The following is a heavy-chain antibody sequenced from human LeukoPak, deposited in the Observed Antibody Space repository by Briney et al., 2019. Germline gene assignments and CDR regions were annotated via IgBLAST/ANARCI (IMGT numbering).Heavy chain of an antibody. CDR3: ARTAGGSGRWGDNWFDP. D-gene: IGHD3-10*01. Sequence: ASVKVSCKASGYTFTGSYMHWVRQAPGQVLEWVGWINLNNGGTNHAQKFQGRVTMTSDTSISTAYMELSSLRLDDTAVYYCARTAGGSGRWGDNWFDPWGQGTLVTVSS. J-gene: IGHJ5*02. CDR1: GYTFTGSY. V-gene: IGHV1-2*02. CDR2: INLNNGGT.